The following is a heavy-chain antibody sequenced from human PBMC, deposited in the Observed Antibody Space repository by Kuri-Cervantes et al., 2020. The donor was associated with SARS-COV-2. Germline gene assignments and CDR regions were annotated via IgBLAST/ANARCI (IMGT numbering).Heavy chain of an antibody. CDR3: AKDMTPDYGGNVDY. D-gene: IGHD4-23*01. CDR1: GFTFSDYD. V-gene: IGHV3-30*18. Sequence: LKISCASSGFTFSDYDMHWVRQAPGKGLEWVAVISYDGTNKYYADSVKGRFTISRDNAKNSLYLQMNSPRAEDTAVYYCAKDMTPDYGGNVDYWGQGTLVTVSS. CDR2: ISYDGTNK. J-gene: IGHJ4*02.